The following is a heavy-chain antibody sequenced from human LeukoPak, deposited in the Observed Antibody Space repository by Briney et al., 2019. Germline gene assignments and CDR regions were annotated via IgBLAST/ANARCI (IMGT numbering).Heavy chain of an antibody. CDR1: AGSISSGSYY. CDR2: IYTSGYT. CDR3: ARAHALWLNTGIYYYMDV. Sequence: PSETLSRTSTVSAGSISSGSYYWSWLRQPAGRVLELIGRIYTSGYTNYNHSLKSRVTISVDTSKNKFSLKLSSVTAADTAVYYCARAHALWLNTGIYYYMDVWGKGTTVTVSS. D-gene: IGHD3-10*01. V-gene: IGHV4-61*02. J-gene: IGHJ6*03.